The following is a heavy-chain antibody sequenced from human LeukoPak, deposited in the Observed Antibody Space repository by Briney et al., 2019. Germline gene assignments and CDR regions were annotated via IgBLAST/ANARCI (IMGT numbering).Heavy chain of an antibody. V-gene: IGHV3-74*01. CDR2: INSDGSIT. J-gene: IGHJ6*02. D-gene: IGHD5-18*01. CDR1: GFTFSSYG. CDR3: ARDAVDTANAV. Sequence: GGSLRLSCAASGFTFSSYGMHWVRQAPGKGLVWVSHINSDGSITSYADSVKGRFTISRDNAKNTLYLQMNSLRAEDTAVYYCARDAVDTANAVWGQGATVTVSS.